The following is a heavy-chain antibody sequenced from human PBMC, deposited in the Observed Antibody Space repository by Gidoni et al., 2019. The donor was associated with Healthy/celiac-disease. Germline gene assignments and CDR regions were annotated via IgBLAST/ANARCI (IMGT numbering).Heavy chain of an antibody. CDR3: ASVEMATFSADY. CDR1: GGSISSSSYY. J-gene: IGHJ4*02. V-gene: IGHV4-39*01. CDR2: IYYSGST. Sequence: QLQLQESGPGLVKPSETLSLTCTVSGGSISSSSYYWGWIRQPPGKGLEWIGSIYYSGSTYYNPSLKSRVTISVDTSKNQFSLKLSSVTAADTAVYYCASVEMATFSADYWGQGTLVTVSS. D-gene: IGHD5-12*01.